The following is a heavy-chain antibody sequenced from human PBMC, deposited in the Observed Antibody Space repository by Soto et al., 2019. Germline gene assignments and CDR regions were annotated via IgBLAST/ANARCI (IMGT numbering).Heavy chain of an antibody. J-gene: IGHJ4*02. V-gene: IGHV3-23*01. CDR2: ISANGGST. CDR1: GFTFSSHV. D-gene: IGHD4-4*01. Sequence: EVQVLESGGGLVQPGGSLRLSCVGSGFTFSSHVMTWVRQAAGKGLEWVSSISANGGSTYYAESVMGRFTISRDNSRNTLSLQMRSVRAEDTAVYYCAEGLYSTYWESYWGQGTLVTVSS. CDR3: AEGLYSTYWESY.